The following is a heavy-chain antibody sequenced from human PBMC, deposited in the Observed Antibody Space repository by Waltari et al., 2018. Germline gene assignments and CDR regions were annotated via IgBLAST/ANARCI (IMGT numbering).Heavy chain of an antibody. D-gene: IGHD3-10*01. CDR1: SFNVSSYY. V-gene: IGHV3-53*01. CDR2: LYHAGNT. J-gene: IGHJ6*02. CDR3: ARGNTKYGMDV. Sequence: EVQLVESGGHLIQPGGSLRLSCAASSFNVSSYYMNWVRQAPGKGREWVSILYHAGNTYYADSVKGRFTFSRDNSKNTLYLQMNILRAEDTAVYYCARGNTKYGMDVWGQGTTVTVSS.